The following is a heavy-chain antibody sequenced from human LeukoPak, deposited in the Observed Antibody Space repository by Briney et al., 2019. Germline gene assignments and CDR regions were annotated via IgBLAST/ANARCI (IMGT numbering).Heavy chain of an antibody. V-gene: IGHV3-23*01. D-gene: IGHD3-9*01. CDR3: AKDGDLLRYSTGNFDY. CDR2: ISGSGGST. CDR1: GFTFSSYA. Sequence: QSGGSLRLSCAASGFTFSSYAMSWVRQAPGKGLEWVSAISGSGGSTYYADSVKGRFTISRDNSKNTLYLQMNSLRAEDTAVYYCAKDGDLLRYSTGNFDYWGQGTLVTVSS. J-gene: IGHJ4*02.